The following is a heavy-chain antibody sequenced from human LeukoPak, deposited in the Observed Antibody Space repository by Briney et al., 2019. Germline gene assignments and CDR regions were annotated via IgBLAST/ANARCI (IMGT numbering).Heavy chain of an antibody. CDR1: GGSISSGGYY. D-gene: IGHD3-16*01. Sequence: SQTLFLTCTVSGGSISSGGYYWSWLRQHPGKGLESIGYIYYSGSTYYNPSLKSRVTISVDTSKNQFSLKLSSVTAADTAVYYCASSVWGHFDYWGQGTLVTVSS. CDR3: ASSVWGHFDY. J-gene: IGHJ4*02. V-gene: IGHV4-31*03. CDR2: IYYSGST.